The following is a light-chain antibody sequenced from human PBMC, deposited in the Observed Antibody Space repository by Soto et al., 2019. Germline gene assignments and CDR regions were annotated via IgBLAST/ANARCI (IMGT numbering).Light chain of an antibody. CDR2: DVS. CDR1: SSDVGGYNY. J-gene: IGLJ2*01. Sequence: QSVLTQPASVSGSPGQSITISCTGTSSDVGGYNYVSWYQQHPGKAPKLMIYDVSNRPSGVSNRFSGSKSGNTASLTISGLQAADEADYYCISYTRSNTLYVVFGGGTKLTVL. V-gene: IGLV2-14*01. CDR3: ISYTRSNTLYVV.